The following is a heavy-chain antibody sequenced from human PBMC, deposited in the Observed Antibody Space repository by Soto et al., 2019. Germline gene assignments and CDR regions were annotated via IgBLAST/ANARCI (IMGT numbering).Heavy chain of an antibody. Sequence: QVQLVQSGAEVKKPGASVKVSCKASGYTFTSYAMHWVRQTPGQRLEWMGWINAGNGNTKYSQKFQGRVTITRDTSASTAYMELSSLRSEDTAVYYCARGRFVQQVDYWGQGTLVTVSS. CDR3: ARGRFVQQVDY. J-gene: IGHJ4*02. CDR1: GYTFTSYA. CDR2: INAGNGNT. V-gene: IGHV1-3*01. D-gene: IGHD6-13*01.